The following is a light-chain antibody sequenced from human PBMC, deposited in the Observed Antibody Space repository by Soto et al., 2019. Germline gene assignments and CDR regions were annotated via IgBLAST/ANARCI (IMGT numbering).Light chain of an antibody. CDR1: SSKIGAGYD. V-gene: IGLV1-40*01. J-gene: IGLJ3*02. Sequence: QSVLTQPPSVSGAPGQRVTISCTGSSSKIGAGYDVHWYQQLPGTAPKLLIYGNSNRPSGVPDRFSGSKSGTSASLAITGLQAEDEADYYGQSHDSSLSGWVFGGGTKLTVL. CDR2: GNS. CDR3: QSHDSSLSGWV.